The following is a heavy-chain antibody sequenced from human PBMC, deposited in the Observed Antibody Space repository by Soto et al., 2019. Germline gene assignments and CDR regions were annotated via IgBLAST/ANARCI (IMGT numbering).Heavy chain of an antibody. CDR2: IYYSGST. V-gene: IGHV4-31*03. CDR1: GGSISSGGYY. D-gene: IGHD3-22*01. Sequence: ASETLSLTCTVSGGSISSGGYYWSGIRQHRGKGLEWIGYIYYSGSTYYNPSLKSRVTISVDTSKNQFSLKLSSVTAADTAVYYCTGYSYDSSAYPYWGQGTLVTVSS. J-gene: IGHJ4*02. CDR3: TGYSYDSSAYPY.